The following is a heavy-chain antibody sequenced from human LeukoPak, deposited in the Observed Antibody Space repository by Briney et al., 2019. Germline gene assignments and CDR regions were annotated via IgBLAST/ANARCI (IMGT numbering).Heavy chain of an antibody. D-gene: IGHD5-24*01. CDR2: IYYSGST. J-gene: IGHJ3*02. CDR3: ARLRDGYNYGPAFDI. Sequence: PSETLSLTCTVSGGSISSYYWSWIRQPPGKGLEWIGYIYYSGSTNYNPSLKSRVTISVDTSKNQFSLKLSSVTAADTAVYYCARLRDGYNYGPAFDIWGQGTMVTVSS. V-gene: IGHV4-59*08. CDR1: GGSISSYY.